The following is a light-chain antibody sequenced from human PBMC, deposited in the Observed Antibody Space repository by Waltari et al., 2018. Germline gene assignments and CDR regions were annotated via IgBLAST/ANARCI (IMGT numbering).Light chain of an antibody. CDR3: CSHAGSSTFDV. CDR2: EVT. V-gene: IGLV2-23*02. J-gene: IGLJ2*01. CDR1: SSDVGSYNL. Sequence: QSALTQPASVSGSPGQSITISCTGTSSDVGSYNLVSWYQQHPGKAPKLIIYEVTKRPSVVSNRFSGSKSGSTASLTISGLQAEDEAEYHCCSHAGSSTFDVFGGGTRLTVL.